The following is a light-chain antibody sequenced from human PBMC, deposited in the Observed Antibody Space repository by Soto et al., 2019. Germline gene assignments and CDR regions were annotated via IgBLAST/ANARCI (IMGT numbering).Light chain of an antibody. CDR3: SSYTSSSTVV. Sequence: QSALTQPASVSGSPGQSITISCTGTCSDVGGYDYVSWYQQHPGKAPKLMIYNVRNRPSGVSNRFSGSKAGNTASLTISGLQAEDEAAYYCSSYTSSSTVVFGGGTKLTVL. V-gene: IGLV2-14*01. J-gene: IGLJ2*01. CDR2: NVR. CDR1: CSDVGGYDY.